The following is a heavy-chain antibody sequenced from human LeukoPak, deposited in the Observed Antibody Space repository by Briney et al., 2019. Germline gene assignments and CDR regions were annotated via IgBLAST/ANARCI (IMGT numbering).Heavy chain of an antibody. Sequence: ASVKVSCKASGYTFINNWMHWVRQAPGQGLEWVGLINPTGTTTLYAQKFQGRVTLTRDMSTSTDYMELRSLKSEDTAVYYCARVEGESGYYGSGSYYNWGQGTLVTVSS. D-gene: IGHD3-10*01. J-gene: IGHJ4*02. V-gene: IGHV1-46*01. CDR1: GYTFINNW. CDR3: ARVEGESGYYGSGSYYN. CDR2: INPTGTTT.